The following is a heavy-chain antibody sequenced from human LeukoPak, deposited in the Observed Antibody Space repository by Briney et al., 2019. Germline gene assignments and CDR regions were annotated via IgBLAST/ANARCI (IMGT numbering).Heavy chain of an antibody. CDR2: IIPIFGTA. J-gene: IGHJ6*03. CDR3: ARAGNVQPGLVGSEPSPNYYYYYMDV. CDR1: GGTFSSYA. Sequence: SVKVSCKASGGTFSSYAISWVRQAPGQGLEWMGGIIPIFGTANYAHKFQGRVTITTDESTSTAYMELSSLRSEDTAVYYCARAGNVQPGLVGSEPSPNYYYYYMDVWGKGTTVTVSS. V-gene: IGHV1-69*05. D-gene: IGHD6-6*01.